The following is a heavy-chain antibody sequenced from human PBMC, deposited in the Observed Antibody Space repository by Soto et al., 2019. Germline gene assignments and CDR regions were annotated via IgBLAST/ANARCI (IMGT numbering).Heavy chain of an antibody. CDR1: GGSISSSSYY. CDR2: IYYSGST. V-gene: IGHV4-39*01. Sequence: SETLSLTCTVSGGSISSSSYYWGWIRQPPGKGLEWIGSIYYSGSTYYNPSLKSRVTISVDTSKNQFSLKLSSVTAADTAVYYCARRATMVRGVIINDAFDIWGQGTMVTVSS. J-gene: IGHJ3*02. CDR3: ARRATMVRGVIINDAFDI. D-gene: IGHD3-10*01.